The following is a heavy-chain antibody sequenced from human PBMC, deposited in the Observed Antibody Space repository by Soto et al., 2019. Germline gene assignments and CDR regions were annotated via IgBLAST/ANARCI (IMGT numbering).Heavy chain of an antibody. CDR2: ISGTGGST. CDR3: AKDRLGGNFDY. J-gene: IGHJ4*02. V-gene: IGHV3-23*01. CDR1: GFTFNNYV. Sequence: GGSLRLSCAASGFTFNNYVMNWVRQAPGKGLEWVATISGTGGSTYYADSVKGRFTISRDNSKNTLYLQMNSLRVEDTAVYYCAKDRLGGNFDYWCQGTQVTVSS.